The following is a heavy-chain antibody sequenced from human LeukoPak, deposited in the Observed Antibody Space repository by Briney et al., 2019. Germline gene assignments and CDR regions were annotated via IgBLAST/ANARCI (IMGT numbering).Heavy chain of an antibody. D-gene: IGHD6-13*01. J-gene: IGHJ5*02. CDR3: ARWGQYSSSFDLSRTRWWFDP. V-gene: IGHV1-69*04. Sequence: SVKVSCKASGGTFSSYAISWVRQAPGQGLEWMGRIIPILGIANYAQKFQGRVTITADKSTSTAYMELSSLRSEDTAVYYCARWGQYSSSFDLSRTRWWFDPWGQGTLVTVSS. CDR2: IIPILGIA. CDR1: GGTFSSYA.